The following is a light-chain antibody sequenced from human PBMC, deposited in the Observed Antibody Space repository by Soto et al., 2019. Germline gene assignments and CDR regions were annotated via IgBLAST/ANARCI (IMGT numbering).Light chain of an antibody. CDR2: EVT. CDR1: SSDVGGYNT. Sequence: QSVLTQPASVSGSPGQTITISCTGTSSDVGGYNTVSWYQHHPGKAPKLIIYEVTHRPAGISDRFSASESGNTASLTISGLQAEDEADYYCNSLRVDHLYVFGTGTKLTVL. CDR3: NSLRVDHLYV. V-gene: IGLV2-14*01. J-gene: IGLJ1*01.